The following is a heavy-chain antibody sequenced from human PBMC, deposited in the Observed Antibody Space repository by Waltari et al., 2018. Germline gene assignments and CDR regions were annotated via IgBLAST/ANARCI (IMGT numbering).Heavy chain of an antibody. CDR3: ARDPARRADY. CDR1: GFTLSNYW. J-gene: IGHJ4*02. CDR2: IKPDGSQT. Sequence: EVQLVESGGGLVQPGGSLSLSCVASGFTLSNYWMHWVRQAQGKGLEWVAHIKPDGSQTDYVDSVKGRFAISRDNARNSLYLQMNSLRADDTAIYYCARDPARRADYWGQGTLVTVSS. V-gene: IGHV3-7*01.